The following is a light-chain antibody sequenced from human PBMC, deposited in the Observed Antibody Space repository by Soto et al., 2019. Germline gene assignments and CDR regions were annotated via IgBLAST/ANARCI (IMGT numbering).Light chain of an antibody. CDR3: CSYAGSYTLYV. V-gene: IGLV2-11*01. CDR2: DVS. J-gene: IGLJ1*01. CDR1: SSDVGGYNY. Sequence: QSALTQPRSVSGSPGQSVTISCTGTSSDVGGYNYVSWYQQHPGKATKLMIYDVSKRPSGVPDRFSGSKSGNTASLTISGLQAEDEADCYCCSYAGSYTLYVFGTGTKLTVL.